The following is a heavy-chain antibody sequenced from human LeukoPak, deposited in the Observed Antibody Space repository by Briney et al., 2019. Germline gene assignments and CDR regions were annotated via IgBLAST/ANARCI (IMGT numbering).Heavy chain of an antibody. J-gene: IGHJ6*03. CDR2: IYYSGST. V-gene: IGHV4-39*01. D-gene: IGHD5-12*01. Sequence: SETLSLTCTVSGGSISSSSYYWGWIRQPPGKGLEWIGSIYYSGSTYYNPSLKGRVTISVDMSKNQFSLKLSSVTAADTAVYYCAIRVATINYYYYYMDVWGKGTTVTVSS. CDR3: AIRVATINYYYYYMDV. CDR1: GGSISSSSYY.